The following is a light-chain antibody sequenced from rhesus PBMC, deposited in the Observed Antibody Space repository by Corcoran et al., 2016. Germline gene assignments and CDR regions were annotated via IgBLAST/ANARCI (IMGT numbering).Light chain of an antibody. Sequence: DIQMTQSPSSLSASVGDRVTITCRASQGISTYLNWYQQKLGKVPKRLIYGASSLESGVPSRFSGSGSGTDFTLTIISLQPEDFAIYYCLQYNSNPYSFGQGTKVEIK. V-gene: IGKV1-43*01. J-gene: IGKJ2*01. CDR2: GAS. CDR1: QGISTY. CDR3: LQYNSNPYS.